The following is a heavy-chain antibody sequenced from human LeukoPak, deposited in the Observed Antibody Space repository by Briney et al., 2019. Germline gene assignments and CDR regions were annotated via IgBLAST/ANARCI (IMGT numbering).Heavy chain of an antibody. J-gene: IGHJ5*02. CDR1: GYTFTSYG. V-gene: IGHV1-18*01. D-gene: IGHD5-18*01. Sequence: ASVKVSCKASGYTFTSYGISWVRQAPGQGLEWMGWISAYNGDTNYAQKFQGRVTMTRDTSISTAYLELSRLSSDDTAVYYCARDTAMVRGLSFDPWGQGTLVTVSS. CDR2: ISAYNGDT. CDR3: ARDTAMVRGLSFDP.